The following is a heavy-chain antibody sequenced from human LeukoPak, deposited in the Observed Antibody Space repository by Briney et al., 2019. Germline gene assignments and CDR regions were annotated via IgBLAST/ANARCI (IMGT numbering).Heavy chain of an antibody. V-gene: IGHV4-59*01. CDR3: ARGSLLWKSFDI. CDR1: GFTFSNYA. CDR2: IYDSGST. Sequence: GSLRLSCAASGFTFSNYAMSWVRQAPGKGLEWIGYIYDSGSTNYNPSLKSRVTISVDTSKNQFSLKPTSVTAADTAVYYCARGSLLWKSFDIWDQGTMVTVSS. D-gene: IGHD3-10*01. J-gene: IGHJ3*02.